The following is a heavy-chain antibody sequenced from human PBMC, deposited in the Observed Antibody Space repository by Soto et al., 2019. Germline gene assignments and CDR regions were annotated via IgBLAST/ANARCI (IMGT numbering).Heavy chain of an antibody. CDR3: ARDRIVVVPAARYFDY. V-gene: IGHV4-30-4*01. D-gene: IGHD2-2*01. Sequence: SETLSLTCTVSGGSISSGDYYWSWIRQPPGKGLEWIGYIYYSGSTYYNPSLKSRVTISVDTSKNQFSLKLSSVTAADTAVYYCARDRIVVVPAARYFDYWGQGTLVTVSS. CDR1: GGSISSGDYY. CDR2: IYYSGST. J-gene: IGHJ4*02.